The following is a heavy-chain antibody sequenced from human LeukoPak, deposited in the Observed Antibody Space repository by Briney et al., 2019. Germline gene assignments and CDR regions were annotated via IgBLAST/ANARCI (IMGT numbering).Heavy chain of an antibody. J-gene: IGHJ5*02. CDR2: LYYSGST. CDR1: GGSISSYY. V-gene: IGHV4-59*01. CDR3: ARHLLVHSWFDP. Sequence: SETLSLTRTVSGGSISSYYWTWIRQPPGKGLEWIGSLYYSGSTNYNPSLKSRVTISVDTSKNRFSLKLSSVTAADTAVYYCARHLLVHSWFDPWGQGTLVTVSS.